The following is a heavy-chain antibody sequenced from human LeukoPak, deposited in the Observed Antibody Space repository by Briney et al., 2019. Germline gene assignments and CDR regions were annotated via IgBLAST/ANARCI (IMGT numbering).Heavy chain of an antibody. CDR3: AKEVPPGVSITMIPGDY. CDR1: GFIFSTYG. D-gene: IGHD3-22*01. CDR2: ISGSGGST. Sequence: GGSLRLSCAASGFIFSTYGMSWVRQAPGKGLEWVSAISGSGGSTYYADSVKGRFTISRDNSKNTLYLQMNSLRAEDTAVYYCAKEVPPGVSITMIPGDYWGQGTLVTVSS. J-gene: IGHJ4*02. V-gene: IGHV3-23*01.